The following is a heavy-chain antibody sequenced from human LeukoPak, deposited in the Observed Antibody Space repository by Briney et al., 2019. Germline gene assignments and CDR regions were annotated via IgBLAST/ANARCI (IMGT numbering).Heavy chain of an antibody. D-gene: IGHD3-9*01. CDR1: GYTFTCYY. CDR2: INPNSGGT. J-gene: IGHJ4*02. Sequence: ASVKVSCKASGYTFTCYYMHWVRQAPGQGLEWMGWINPNSGGTNYAQKFQGRVTMTRDTSISTAYMELSRLRSDDTAVYSCERAGLHYAILTGYPATDYWGQGTLVTVSS. CDR3: ERAGLHYAILTGYPATDY. V-gene: IGHV1-2*02.